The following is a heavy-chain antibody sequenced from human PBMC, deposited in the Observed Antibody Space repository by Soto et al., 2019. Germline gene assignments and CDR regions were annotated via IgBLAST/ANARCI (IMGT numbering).Heavy chain of an antibody. D-gene: IGHD1-7*01. V-gene: IGHV1-2*04. CDR2: INPNSGGT. Sequence: ASVKVSFKASGYTFTGYYMHWLRQAPGQGLEWMGWINPNSGGTNYAQKFQGWVTMTRDTSISTAYMELSRLRSDDTAVYYCARDPGTTVDYYYGMDVWGQGTTVTVSS. CDR3: ARDPGTTVDYYYGMDV. J-gene: IGHJ6*02. CDR1: GYTFTGYY.